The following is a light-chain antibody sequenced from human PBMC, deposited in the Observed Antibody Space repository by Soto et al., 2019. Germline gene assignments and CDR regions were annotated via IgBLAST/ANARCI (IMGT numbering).Light chain of an antibody. CDR2: GAS. CDR3: HQYNNWWT. Sequence: EIVMTQSPVTLSVSPGDRATLSCRASETVSSNVAWYQQKPGRAPRLLIYGASTRASGVPARFSGSGSGTEFTLTISSLQSEDSAVYYCHQYNNWWTFGQGTKVDIK. J-gene: IGKJ1*01. V-gene: IGKV3-15*01. CDR1: ETVSSN.